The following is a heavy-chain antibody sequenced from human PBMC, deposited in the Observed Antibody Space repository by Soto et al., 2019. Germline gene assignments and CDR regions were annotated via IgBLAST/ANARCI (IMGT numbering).Heavy chain of an antibody. V-gene: IGHV1-69*02. D-gene: IGHD5-12*01. Sequence: QVQLVQSGAEVKKPGSSVKVSCKASGGTFSSYTITWVRQAPGQGLEWMGRIIPSLGRANYAQKFQGRFTITTDKSTSTAYMELSSLRSEDTAVYYCARLGVNSGYDSWGQGTLVTVSS. J-gene: IGHJ5*01. CDR1: GGTFSSYT. CDR3: ARLGVNSGYDS. CDR2: IIPSLGRA.